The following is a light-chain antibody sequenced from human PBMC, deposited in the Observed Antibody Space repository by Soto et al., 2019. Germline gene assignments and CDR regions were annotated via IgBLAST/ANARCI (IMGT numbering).Light chain of an antibody. J-gene: IGLJ2*01. CDR1: SSNIGVKS. Sequence: QSVLTQPPSVSAAPGQKVTISCSGSSSNIGVKSVSWYQQFPRTAPKLLIYDNSERPSGIPDRFSASKSGTSATLGITGLQTGDEADYYCGTWDNSLSAVVFGGGTKLTVL. CDR2: DNS. CDR3: GTWDNSLSAVV. V-gene: IGLV1-51*01.